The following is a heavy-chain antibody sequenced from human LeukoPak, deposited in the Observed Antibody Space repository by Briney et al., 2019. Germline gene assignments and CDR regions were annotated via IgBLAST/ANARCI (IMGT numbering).Heavy chain of an antibody. CDR1: GYTFSNYG. CDR3: ARGITGTSFDI. D-gene: IGHD1-7*01. Sequence: ASVKVSCKASGYTFSNYGINWVRQAPGRGLEWMGWISTYNGDTEYAQKFQGRVTMTTDTSTNTAYMDLRSLRSDDTAVYYCARGITGTSFDIWGQGTMVTVSS. J-gene: IGHJ3*02. V-gene: IGHV1-18*01. CDR2: ISTYNGDT.